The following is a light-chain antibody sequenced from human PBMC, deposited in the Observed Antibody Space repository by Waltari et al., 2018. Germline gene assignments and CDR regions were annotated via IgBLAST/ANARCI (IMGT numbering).Light chain of an antibody. V-gene: IGLV2-11*01. J-gene: IGLJ1*01. CDR1: SRDVGGFQY. CDR3: CSFAGSYTYV. Sequence: QSALTQPRSVSGSPGHSVTISCTGTSRDVGGFQYVPWFQQHPGKVPKLLIYDVSERPSDVPDRFSGSKSANTASLTISGLQTEDEADYYCCSFAGSYTYVFGTGTRVTVL. CDR2: DVS.